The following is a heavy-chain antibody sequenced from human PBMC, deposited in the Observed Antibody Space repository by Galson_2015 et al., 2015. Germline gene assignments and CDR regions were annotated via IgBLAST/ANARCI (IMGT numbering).Heavy chain of an antibody. J-gene: IGHJ5*02. CDR1: GYSFTSYW. CDR2: IDPSDSYT. CDR3: ARTVFPLFDP. V-gene: IGHV5-10-1*01. D-gene: IGHD2-21*01. Sequence: QSGAEVKKPGESLRISCKGSGYSFTSYWVSWVRQMPGKGLEWMGRIDPSDSYTNYSPSFQGNVTISADKSISTASLQWSSLKASDTAMYYCARTVFPLFDPWGQGTLVTVSS.